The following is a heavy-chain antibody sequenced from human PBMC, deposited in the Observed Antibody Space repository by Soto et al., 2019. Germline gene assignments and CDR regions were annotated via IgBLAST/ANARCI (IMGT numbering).Heavy chain of an antibody. J-gene: IGHJ5*02. CDR3: ARVPGP. Sequence: LSLTCAVSGGSISSGGYSWSWIRQPPGKGLEWIGYTYHSGSTYYNPSLKSRVTISVDRSKNQFSLKLSSVTAADTAVYYCARVPGPWGQGTLDTVSS. CDR2: TYHSGST. V-gene: IGHV4-30-2*01. CDR1: GGSISSGGYS.